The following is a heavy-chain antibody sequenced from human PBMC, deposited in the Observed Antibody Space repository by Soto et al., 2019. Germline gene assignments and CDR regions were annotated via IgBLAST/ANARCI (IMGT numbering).Heavy chain of an antibody. V-gene: IGHV3-23*01. D-gene: IGHD6-19*01. CDR3: AKAPFSSGWSEFDY. CDR1: GFTFSSYA. J-gene: IGHJ4*02. CDR2: ISGSGRNT. Sequence: GGSLRLSCAASGFTFSSYAMTWVRQAPGKGLEWVSRISGSGRNTYYADSAKGRFTISRDNSKSTLYLQMNSLRAEDTAVYFCAKAPFSSGWSEFDYWGQGTLVTVSS.